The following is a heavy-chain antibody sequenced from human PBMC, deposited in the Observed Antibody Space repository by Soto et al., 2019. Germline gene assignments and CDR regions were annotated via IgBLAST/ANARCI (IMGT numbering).Heavy chain of an antibody. CDR3: ARASASSRLRGVVIN. J-gene: IGHJ4*02. CDR2: IYHSGNT. D-gene: IGHD3-10*01. CDR1: GASIITDNW. Sequence: QVQLQESGPGLVKPSGTLSLTCALSGASIITDNWWSWVRQPPGKEMEWIGEIYHSGNTNFNPSVKRRVTISVETSKYQFSLTVSSVTAADTAIYYCARASASSRLRGVVINWGQGTLVTVSS. V-gene: IGHV4-4*02.